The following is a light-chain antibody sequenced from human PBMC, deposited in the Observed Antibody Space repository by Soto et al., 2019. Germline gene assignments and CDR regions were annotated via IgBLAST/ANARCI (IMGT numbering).Light chain of an antibody. CDR3: QQIHSTSSYT. V-gene: IGKV1-39*01. J-gene: IGKJ2*01. CDR2: AAS. CDR1: QNIRNY. Sequence: DIQMTQSPSSLSAYVGDRVTITCRASQNIRNYLNWYQQRPGKTPNLLVYAASNLRSGVPSRFSGSRSGTDFTLTISTLQPEDFGTYYCQQIHSTSSYTFGQGSRVDVK.